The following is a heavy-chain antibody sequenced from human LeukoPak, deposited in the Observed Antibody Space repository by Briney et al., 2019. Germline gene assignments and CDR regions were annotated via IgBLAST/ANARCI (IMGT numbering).Heavy chain of an antibody. CDR3: ASTYSSGYYLGY. Sequence: GASVKVSCKASGYTFTSYGISWVRQAPGQGLEWMGWISAYNGNTNYAQRLQGRVTMTTDTSTSTAYMELRSLRSDDTAVYYCASTYSSGYYLGYWGQGTLVTVSS. J-gene: IGHJ4*02. D-gene: IGHD3-22*01. V-gene: IGHV1-18*01. CDR2: ISAYNGNT. CDR1: GYTFTSYG.